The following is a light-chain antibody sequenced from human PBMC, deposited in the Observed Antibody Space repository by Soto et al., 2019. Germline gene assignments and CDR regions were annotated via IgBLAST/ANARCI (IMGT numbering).Light chain of an antibody. V-gene: IGKV3-11*01. Sequence: EIVLTQSPATLSLSPGERATLSCRASQSVSSYLAWYQQKPGQAPRLLIYDASNRATGIPARFSGSGSGTDFTLTISSLEPEDFAVDDRQQRSNWPQYTFGQGTKLEIK. CDR2: DAS. J-gene: IGKJ2*01. CDR1: QSVSSY. CDR3: QQRSNWPQYT.